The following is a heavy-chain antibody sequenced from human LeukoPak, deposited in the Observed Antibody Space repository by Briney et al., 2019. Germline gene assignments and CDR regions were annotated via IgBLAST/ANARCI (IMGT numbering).Heavy chain of an antibody. CDR2: IKQDGSEK. CDR3: ARAQSGFWSGYCFDY. V-gene: IGHV3-7*01. J-gene: IGHJ4*02. D-gene: IGHD3-3*01. CDR1: GFTFSTSW. Sequence: PGGSLRLSCTASGFTFSTSWMTWVRQAPGKGLEWLANIKQDGSEKYYVDSVKGRFAVSRDNAKNSLYLQIDSLRAEDTAVYYCARAQSGFWSGYCFDYWGQGTLVTVSS.